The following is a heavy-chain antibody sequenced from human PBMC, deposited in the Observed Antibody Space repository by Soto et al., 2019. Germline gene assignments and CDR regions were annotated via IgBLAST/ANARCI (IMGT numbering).Heavy chain of an antibody. J-gene: IGHJ3*01. V-gene: IGHV4-34*02. Sequence: QALLQQWGAGLLKPSETLSLTCAVYGEPFIGYYWNWIRQSPGKGLEWIGEINHGGGTNYNPSLRSRVTRSIDTSMNQFSLKLNSVTASDTAIYYCATRLLEWLQPKSSFDVWGQGTVVSVSS. D-gene: IGHD3-3*01. CDR2: INHGGGT. CDR1: GEPFIGYY. CDR3: ATRLLEWLQPKSSFDV.